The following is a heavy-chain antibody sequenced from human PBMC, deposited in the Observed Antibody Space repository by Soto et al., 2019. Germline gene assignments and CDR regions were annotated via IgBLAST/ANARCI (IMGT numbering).Heavy chain of an antibody. CDR1: GGSFSGYY. J-gene: IGHJ5*02. CDR2: INHSGST. V-gene: IGHV4-34*01. Sequence: AETLSLTCAVYGGSFSGYYWSWIRQPPGKGLEWIGEINHSGSTNYNPSLKSRVTISIDTSKNHFSLRLNSVTSADTAVYYCARGVYLSLVRTGWFDPWGQGTLVTVSS. CDR3: ARGVYLSLVRTGWFDP. D-gene: IGHD3-10*01.